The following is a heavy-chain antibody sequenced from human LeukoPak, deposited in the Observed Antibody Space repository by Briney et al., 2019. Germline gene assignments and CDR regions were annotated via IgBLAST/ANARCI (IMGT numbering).Heavy chain of an antibody. D-gene: IGHD3-9*01. CDR2: IYYSGST. CDR3: ARGAVLWANYDIVTGCYSSFDY. Sequence: SETLSLTCTVSGYSISSSSSYWGWIRQPPGKGLEWIGSIYYSGSTYYNPSLKSRVTIFVDTSKNQFSLKLSSVTAADTAVYYCARGAVLWANYDIVTGCYSSFDYWGQGTLVTVSS. J-gene: IGHJ4*02. CDR1: GYSISSSSSY. V-gene: IGHV4-39*01.